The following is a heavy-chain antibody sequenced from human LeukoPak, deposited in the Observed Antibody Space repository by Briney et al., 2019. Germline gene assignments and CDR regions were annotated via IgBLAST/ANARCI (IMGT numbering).Heavy chain of an antibody. V-gene: IGHV3-43*01. CDR3: AKDLGYSSEY. J-gene: IGHJ4*02. Sequence: GGSLRLSCAASGFTFDDYTMHWVRQAPGTGLEWVSLISWDGASTSYADSVKGRFTISRDNSKDSLFLQMNSLRTEDTALYYCAKDLGYSSEYWGQGTLITVSS. CDR2: ISWDGAST. D-gene: IGHD5-12*01. CDR1: GFTFDDYT.